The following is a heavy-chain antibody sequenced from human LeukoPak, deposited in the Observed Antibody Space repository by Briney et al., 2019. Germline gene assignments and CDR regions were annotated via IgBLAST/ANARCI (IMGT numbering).Heavy chain of an antibody. V-gene: IGHV1-69*04. D-gene: IGHD4-17*01. CDR2: IIPLLDIP. CDR1: GGTFNTYA. J-gene: IGHJ4*02. CDR3: ARDRTTTVT. Sequence: SVKVSCKASGGTFNTYALTWVRQAPGQGLEWMGRIIPLLDIPNYAQQFQGRVTITADKSTSTAYMELSSLRSEDTAMYYCARDRTTTVTWGQGTLVTVSS.